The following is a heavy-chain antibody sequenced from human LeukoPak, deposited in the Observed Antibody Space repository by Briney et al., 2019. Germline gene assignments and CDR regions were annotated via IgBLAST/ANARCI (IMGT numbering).Heavy chain of an antibody. CDR3: ARVSRWFGKTLDV. J-gene: IGHJ6*02. V-gene: IGHV5-51*01. D-gene: IGHD3-10*01. CDR1: GYIFTSYW. Sequence: KPGESLQISCKGSGYIFTSYWIAWVRQLPGKGLEWMGIIYPGDSDTTYSPSFQGQVTMSADKSISTSFLHWSSLKASDTAMFYCARVSRWFGKTLDVWGQGTTVTVSS. CDR2: IYPGDSDT.